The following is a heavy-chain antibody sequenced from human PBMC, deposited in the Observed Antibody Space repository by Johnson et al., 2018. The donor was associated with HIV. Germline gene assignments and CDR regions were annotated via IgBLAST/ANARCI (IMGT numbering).Heavy chain of an antibody. J-gene: IGHJ3*01. D-gene: IGHD3-22*01. CDR1: GFTFSSYW. CDR3: VRRFYDSSAFDV. Sequence: QVQLVESGGGLVQPGGSLRLSCAASGFTFSSYWMHWVRQAPGKGLEWVAFISYVGTNKYYADSVKGRFTISRDNSKNTVFLQMSSLRSEDTAVYYCVRRFYDSSAFDVWGQGTVVTVSS. CDR2: ISYVGTNK. V-gene: IGHV3-30-3*01.